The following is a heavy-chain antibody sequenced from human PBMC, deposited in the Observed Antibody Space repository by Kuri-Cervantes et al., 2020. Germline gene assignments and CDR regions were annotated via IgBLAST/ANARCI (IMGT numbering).Heavy chain of an antibody. J-gene: IGHJ4*02. V-gene: IGHV3-49*04. Sequence: GGSLRLSCTASGFTFSDYGMNWVRQAPGKGLEWVGFIRSNTYGGTTEYAASVRGRFTISRDDSKSIAYLQMNSLKTEDTAVYYCTRVEYSSSLVLFVLDYWGQGTLVTVSS. CDR2: IRSNTYGGTT. CDR1: GFTFSDYG. CDR3: TRVEYSSSLVLFVLDY. D-gene: IGHD6-6*01.